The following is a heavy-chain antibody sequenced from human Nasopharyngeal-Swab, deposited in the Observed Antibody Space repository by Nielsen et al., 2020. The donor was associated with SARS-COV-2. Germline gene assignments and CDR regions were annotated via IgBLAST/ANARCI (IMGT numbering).Heavy chain of an antibody. Sequence: ASVKVSRQASGYTFPSSDINWVRQATGQGLEWMGWMNPNSGNTGYAQKFKGRVTMTRNTSISTGYMELSGLRFEDTAVYYCASGGTAYWGQGTLVTVSS. D-gene: IGHD1-1*01. CDR2: MNPNSGNT. V-gene: IGHV1-8*01. CDR1: GYTFPSSD. J-gene: IGHJ4*02. CDR3: ASGGTAY.